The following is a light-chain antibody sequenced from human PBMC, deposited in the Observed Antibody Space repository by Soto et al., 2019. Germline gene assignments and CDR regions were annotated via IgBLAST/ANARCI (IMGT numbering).Light chain of an antibody. Sequence: EIVLTQSPATLSVSPGDRVTLSCRASQSGDINLAWYQQRPGQAPRLLVYGASTKATDMPGRFSGRGSGTEFTLTINNLQSEEFAVYYCQQYRHWPRTCGPGTKVEIK. J-gene: IGKJ1*01. CDR1: QSGDIN. V-gene: IGKV3-15*01. CDR2: GAS. CDR3: QQYRHWPRT.